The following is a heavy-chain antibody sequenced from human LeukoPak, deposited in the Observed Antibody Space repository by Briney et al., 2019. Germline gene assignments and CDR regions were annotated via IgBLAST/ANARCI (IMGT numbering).Heavy chain of an antibody. J-gene: IGHJ4*02. Sequence: GGSQRLSCAASGFTFDDYAMHWVRQAPGKGLEWVSGISWNSGSIGYADSVKGRFTISRDNAKNSLYLQMNSLRAEDMALYYCAKARGELGGSFDYWGQRTLVTVSS. CDR1: GFTFDDYA. D-gene: IGHD3-16*01. V-gene: IGHV3-9*03. CDR2: ISWNSGSI. CDR3: AKARGELGGSFDY.